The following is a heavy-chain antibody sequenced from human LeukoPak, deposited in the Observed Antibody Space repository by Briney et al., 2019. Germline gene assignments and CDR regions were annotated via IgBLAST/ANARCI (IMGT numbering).Heavy chain of an antibody. CDR2: IYHSGST. V-gene: IGHV4-38-2*02. CDR1: GYSISRGYY. Sequence: SETLSLTCSVSGYSISRGYYWVWIRQPPGKGLEWIGSIYHSGSTYYNPSLKSRVTISVDTSKNQFSPKLSSVTAADTAVYYCARGGYYYDSSGYSLDYWGQGTLVTVSS. J-gene: IGHJ4*02. D-gene: IGHD3-22*01. CDR3: ARGGYYYDSSGYSLDY.